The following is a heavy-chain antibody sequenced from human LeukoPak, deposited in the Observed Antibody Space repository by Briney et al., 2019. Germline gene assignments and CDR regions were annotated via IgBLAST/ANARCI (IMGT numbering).Heavy chain of an antibody. CDR3: ARDRVPVGNWNDPSPYLYYYGMDV. Sequence: GRSLRLSCAASGFTFSRFATHWVRQAPGKGLEWVAVISYDGSNKYYADSVKGRFTISRDNSKNTLYLQMNSLRAEDTAVYYCARDRVPVGNWNDPSPYLYYYGMDVWGQGTTVTVSS. D-gene: IGHD1-1*01. CDR1: GFTFSRFA. CDR2: ISYDGSNK. V-gene: IGHV3-30-3*01. J-gene: IGHJ6*02.